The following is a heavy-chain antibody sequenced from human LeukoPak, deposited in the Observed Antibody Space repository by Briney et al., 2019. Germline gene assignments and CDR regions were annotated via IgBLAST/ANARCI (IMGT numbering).Heavy chain of an antibody. J-gene: IGHJ4*02. V-gene: IGHV3-9*01. CDR1: GFTFDDYA. CDR2: ISWNSGSI. Sequence: GGSLRLSCAASGFTFDDYAMHWVRQAPGKGLEWVSGISWNSGSIGYADSVKGRFTISRDNAKNSLYLQMNSLRAEDTALYYCAKDRGSSWSLDYWGQGTLVTVSS. D-gene: IGHD6-13*01. CDR3: AKDRGSSWSLDY.